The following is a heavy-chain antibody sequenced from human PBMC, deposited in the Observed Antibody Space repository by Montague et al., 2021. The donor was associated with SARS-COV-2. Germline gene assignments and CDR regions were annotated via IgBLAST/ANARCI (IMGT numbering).Heavy chain of an antibody. J-gene: IGHJ4*02. CDR1: GDSVSGNRVA. CDR2: TYHGTKWYN. V-gene: IGHV6-1*01. CDR3: ARDSGYSIDY. Sequence: CAISGDSVSGNRVAWDWHRQEPPTRLEWLGRTYHGTKWYNDYAVSMQSRVTINPDTSKNQFSLHVNSVTPEDTAVYYCARDSGYSIDYWGQGLLVTVSS. D-gene: IGHD6-13*01.